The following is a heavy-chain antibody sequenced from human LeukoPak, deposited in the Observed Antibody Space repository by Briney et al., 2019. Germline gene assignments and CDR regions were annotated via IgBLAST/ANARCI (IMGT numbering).Heavy chain of an antibody. D-gene: IGHD3-22*01. Sequence: SETLSLTCTVSGGSISSYYWSWIRQPPGKGLEWIGYIYYSGSTYYNPSLKSRVTISVDTSKNQFSLKLSSVTAADTAVYYCARDHQDSSGGAFDIWGQGTMVTVSS. V-gene: IGHV4-59*12. CDR1: GGSISSYY. J-gene: IGHJ3*02. CDR2: IYYSGST. CDR3: ARDHQDSSGGAFDI.